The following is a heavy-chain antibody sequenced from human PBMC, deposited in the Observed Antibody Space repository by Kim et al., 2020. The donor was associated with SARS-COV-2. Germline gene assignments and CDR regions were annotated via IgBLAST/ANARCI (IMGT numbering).Heavy chain of an antibody. CDR1: GFTFSSYA. CDR3: ASTTVTMDS. J-gene: IGHJ4*02. V-gene: IGHV3-30*04. Sequence: GGSLRLSCAASGFTFSSYAMHWVRQAPGKGLEWVAVISYDGSNKYYADSVKGRFTISRDNSKNTLYLQMNSLRAEDTAVYYCASTTVTMDSWGQGTPVTVSS. CDR2: ISYDGSNK. D-gene: IGHD4-17*01.